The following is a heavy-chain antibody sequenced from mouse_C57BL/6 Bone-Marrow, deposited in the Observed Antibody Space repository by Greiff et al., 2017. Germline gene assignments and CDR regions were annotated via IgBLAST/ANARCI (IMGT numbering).Heavy chain of an antibody. CDR2: ISSGGSYT. Sequence: VQLKESGGDLVKPGGSLKLSCAASGFTFSSYGMSWVRQTPDKRLEWVATISSGGSYTYYPDSVKGRFTISRDNAKNTLYLQMSSLKSEDTAMYYCASSRWAWFAYWGQGTLVTVSA. V-gene: IGHV5-6*01. J-gene: IGHJ3*01. CDR1: GFTFSSYG. CDR3: ASSRWAWFAY. D-gene: IGHD6-2*01.